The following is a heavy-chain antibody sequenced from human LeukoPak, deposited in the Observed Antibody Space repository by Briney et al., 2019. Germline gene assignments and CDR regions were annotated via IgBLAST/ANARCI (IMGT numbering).Heavy chain of an antibody. Sequence: PGGSLRLSCVASGFTFRSYWMSWVRQAPGKGLEWAAAIKQDGSEKYYVDPVKGRFTTSRDIAQNSLYLQMNSLRAEDTAVYFCARDAGYDFWTGYYDFWGQGTLVTVSS. J-gene: IGHJ4*02. CDR2: IKQDGSEK. V-gene: IGHV3-7*05. CDR1: GFTFRSYW. D-gene: IGHD3-3*01. CDR3: ARDAGYDFWTGYYDF.